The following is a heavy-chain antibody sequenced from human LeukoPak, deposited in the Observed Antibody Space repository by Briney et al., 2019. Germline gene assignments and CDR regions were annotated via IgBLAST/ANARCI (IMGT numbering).Heavy chain of an antibody. Sequence: PGGSLRLSCAASGFTFSTYAMSWVRQAPGKGLEWVANIKQDGSEKYYVDSVKGRFTISRDNAKNSLYLQMNSLRAEDTAVYYCARDMVYYDFWSGYPGAFDIWGQGTMVTVSS. CDR3: ARDMVYYDFWSGYPGAFDI. V-gene: IGHV3-7*01. CDR2: IKQDGSEK. D-gene: IGHD3-3*01. J-gene: IGHJ3*02. CDR1: GFTFSTYA.